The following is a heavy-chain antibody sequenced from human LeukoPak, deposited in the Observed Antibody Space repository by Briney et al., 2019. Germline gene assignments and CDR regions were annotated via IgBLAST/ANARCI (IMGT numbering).Heavy chain of an antibody. CDR2: IWYDGSNK. Sequence: GALRLSCAASGFTFSSYGMHWVRQAPGKGLEWVAVIWYDGSNKYYADSVKGRFTISRDNSKNTLYLQMNSLRAEDTAVYYCARGGEDYYGSGSYPFDYWGQGTLATVSS. D-gene: IGHD3-10*01. V-gene: IGHV3-33*01. CDR1: GFTFSSYG. J-gene: IGHJ4*02. CDR3: ARGGEDYYGSGSYPFDY.